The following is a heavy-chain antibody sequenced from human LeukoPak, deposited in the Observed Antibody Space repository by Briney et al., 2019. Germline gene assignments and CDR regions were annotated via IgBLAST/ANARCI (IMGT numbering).Heavy chain of an antibody. Sequence: PGGSLRLFCAASGFTFSSYSMNWVRQAPGKGLEWVSSISSSSSYIYYADSVKGRFTISRDNAKNSLYLQMNSLRAEDTAVYYCARASGSYGGAPGYWGQGTLVTVSS. D-gene: IGHD1-26*01. CDR3: ARASGSYGGAPGY. V-gene: IGHV3-21*01. CDR2: ISSSSSYI. CDR1: GFTFSSYS. J-gene: IGHJ4*02.